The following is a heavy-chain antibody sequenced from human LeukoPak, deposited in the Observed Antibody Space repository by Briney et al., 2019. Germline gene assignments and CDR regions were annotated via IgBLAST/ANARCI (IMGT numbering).Heavy chain of an antibody. CDR1: GLTFSSYA. V-gene: IGHV3-30*04. CDR2: ISYDGSNK. CDR3: ARDWSGTPYYFDY. J-gene: IGHJ4*02. D-gene: IGHD1-7*01. Sequence: PGGSLRLSCAASGLTFSSYAMHWVRQAPGKGLEWVAVISYDGSNKYYADSVKGRFTISRDNSKNTLYLQMNSLRAEDTAVYYCARDWSGTPYYFDYWGQGTLVTVSS.